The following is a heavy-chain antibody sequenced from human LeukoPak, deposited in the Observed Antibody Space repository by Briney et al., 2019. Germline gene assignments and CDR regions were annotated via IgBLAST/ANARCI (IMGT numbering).Heavy chain of an antibody. J-gene: IGHJ4*02. D-gene: IGHD5-18*01. Sequence: PGGSLRLSCAASGFTFSSYAMHWVRQAPGKGLEWVAVISYDGSNKYYADSVKGRFTISRDNSKNTLYLQRNSLRAEDTAVYYCARVDTAWSVDYWGQGTLVTVSS. CDR3: ARVDTAWSVDY. V-gene: IGHV3-30-3*01. CDR2: ISYDGSNK. CDR1: GFTFSSYA.